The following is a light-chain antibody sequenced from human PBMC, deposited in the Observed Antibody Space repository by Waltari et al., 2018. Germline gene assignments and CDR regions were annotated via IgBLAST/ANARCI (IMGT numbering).Light chain of an antibody. V-gene: IGLV1-51*02. CDR3: GTWDSSGVLGV. CDR2: EKH. Sequence: QSVLSQPPSVSAAPGQKVTIYCSGGSSNIGNNYVSWYQHFPGTAPKLPIIEKHERPSGMPDRFPCSKAGTSATLGITGLQAGDEADYYCGTWDSSGVLGVFGTGTKVTVL. CDR1: SSNIGNNY. J-gene: IGLJ1*01.